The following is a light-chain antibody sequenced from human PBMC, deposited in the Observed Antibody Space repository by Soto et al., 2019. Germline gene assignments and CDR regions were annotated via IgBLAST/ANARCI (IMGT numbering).Light chain of an antibody. Sequence: SVLTQPRSVSGSPGQSVTISRTGTSSDIGGYNYVSWYQQHPGKAPKLIIFDVSERPSGVPARFSGSKSGNTASLTISGLQADDEADYYCCSYAGSYTYVFGSGTKVTVL. CDR1: SSDIGGYNY. CDR2: DVS. V-gene: IGLV2-11*01. CDR3: CSYAGSYTYV. J-gene: IGLJ1*01.